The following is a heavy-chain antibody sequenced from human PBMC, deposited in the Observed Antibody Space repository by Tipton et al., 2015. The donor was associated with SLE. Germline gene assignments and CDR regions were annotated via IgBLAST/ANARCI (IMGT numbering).Heavy chain of an antibody. J-gene: IGHJ4*02. Sequence: LRLSCAVYGGSFSDYFWTWIRQSPGKGLEWIGDVNHSGSTDYHPSLKSRVTMSVDTSKNQFSLKLTSVTAADTALYYCARCTIVGLVRGSFASWGQGSLVTVSS. CDR2: VNHSGST. V-gene: IGHV4-34*01. D-gene: IGHD3-3*01. CDR3: ARCTIVGLVRGSFAS. CDR1: GGSFSDYF.